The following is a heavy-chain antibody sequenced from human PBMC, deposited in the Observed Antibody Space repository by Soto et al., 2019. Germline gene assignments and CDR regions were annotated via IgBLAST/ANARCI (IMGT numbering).Heavy chain of an antibody. CDR1: GFTLSNSV. J-gene: IGHJ4*02. V-gene: IGHV3-23*01. D-gene: IGHD1-1*01. Sequence: EVHLLQFGGGLVQPGGSLRLSCATSGFTLSNSVMSWVRQAPGKGLEWVSTIAGKTYYSDSVKGRFTISRDNSQSTLYLQLNSLRAEDTAVYYCARKIDVPTGMLDHWGQGTLVTVSS. CDR3: ARKIDVPTGMLDH. CDR2: IAGKT.